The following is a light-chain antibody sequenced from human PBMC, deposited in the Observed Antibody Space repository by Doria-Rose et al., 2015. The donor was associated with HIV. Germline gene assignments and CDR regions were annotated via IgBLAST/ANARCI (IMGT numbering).Light chain of an antibody. V-gene: IGLV3-25*03. J-gene: IGLJ2*01. CDR2: KDT. CDR3: QSTDSSGTFVI. Sequence: YWYQQKPGQVPLLVIYKDTERPSGIPGRFSGSSSGTTVTLTISGVRAEDEADYYCQSTDSSGTFVIFGGGTKLTVL.